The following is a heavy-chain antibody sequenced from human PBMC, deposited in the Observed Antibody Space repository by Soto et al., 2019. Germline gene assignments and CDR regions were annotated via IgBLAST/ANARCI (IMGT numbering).Heavy chain of an antibody. CDR1: GFTFSNYA. Sequence: EVLLLESGGGLVQPGGSLRLSCAASGFTFSNYAMSWVRQAPGKGLEWVSGISGSGGGTDYADSVKGRFTISRDNSKNTLYLQMNSLRAEDTAVYYCVKVGTYDFWSGYDSAFDIWGQGTMVTVSS. CDR2: ISGSGGGT. D-gene: IGHD3-3*01. V-gene: IGHV3-23*01. J-gene: IGHJ3*02. CDR3: VKVGTYDFWSGYDSAFDI.